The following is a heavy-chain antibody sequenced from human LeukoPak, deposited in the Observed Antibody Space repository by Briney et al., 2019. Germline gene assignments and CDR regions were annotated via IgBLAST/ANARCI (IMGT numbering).Heavy chain of an antibody. CDR1: GGPFTSADNY. CDR3: ARGELLYDY. CDR2: IHYSGST. V-gene: IGHV4-30-4*01. J-gene: IGHJ4*02. D-gene: IGHD2-21*02. Sequence: PSQTLSLTCTVSGGPFTSADNYCSWIRQPPGKGLEWVGYIHYSGSTFYNPSLKSRLTMSVDTSKNQFSLKLNSVTAADTAVYYCARGELLYDYWGQGTLVTVSS.